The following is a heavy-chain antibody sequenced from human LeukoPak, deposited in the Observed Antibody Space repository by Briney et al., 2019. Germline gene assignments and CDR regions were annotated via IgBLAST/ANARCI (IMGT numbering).Heavy chain of an antibody. Sequence: GGSLRLSCAASGFTFSSYAMSWVRQAPGKGLEWVSAISGSGGSTYYADSVKGRFTISRDNSKNTLYLQMNSLRAEDTAVYYCAKVGEYYDFRSGPYYYYGMDVWGQGTTVTVSS. CDR3: AKVGEYYDFRSGPYYYYGMDV. CDR2: ISGSGGST. CDR1: GFTFSSYA. D-gene: IGHD3-3*01. J-gene: IGHJ6*02. V-gene: IGHV3-23*01.